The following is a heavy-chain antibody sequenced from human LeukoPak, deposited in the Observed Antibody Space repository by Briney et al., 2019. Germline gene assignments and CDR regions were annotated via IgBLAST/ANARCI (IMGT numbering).Heavy chain of an antibody. V-gene: IGHV4-34*01. CDR2: INHSGST. D-gene: IGHD1-14*01. CDR3: ARHSTTDPFDY. J-gene: IGHJ4*02. CDR1: GGSFSGYY. Sequence: PSETLSLTCAVYGGSFSGYYWSWIRQPPGKGLEGIGEINHSGSTNYNPSLKSRVTISVDTSKNQFSLKLSSVTAADTAVYYCARHSTTDPFDYWGQGTLVTVSS.